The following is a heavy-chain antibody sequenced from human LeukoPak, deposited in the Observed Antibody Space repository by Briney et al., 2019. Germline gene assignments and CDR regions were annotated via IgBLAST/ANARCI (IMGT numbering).Heavy chain of an antibody. J-gene: IGHJ6*03. CDR1: GGTFSRNA. V-gene: IGHV1-69*04. D-gene: IGHD3-22*01. Sequence: SVKVSCKASGGTFSRNAISWVRQAPGQGLEWMGRFIPMVGVATYAEKFQGRATITEDRSASTAYMELSSLRSEDTAVYYCTRGYYYDSSGYADTRNYYYYYYMDVWGKGTTVTVSS. CDR3: TRGYYYDSSGYADTRNYYYYYYMDV. CDR2: FIPMVGVA.